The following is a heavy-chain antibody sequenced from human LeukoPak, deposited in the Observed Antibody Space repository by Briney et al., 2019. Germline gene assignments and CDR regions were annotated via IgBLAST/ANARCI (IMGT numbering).Heavy chain of an antibody. D-gene: IGHD6-6*01. J-gene: IGHJ4*02. CDR2: ISGSGGSP. CDR1: GFTFSSNG. Sequence: GGSLRLSCAASGFTFSSNGMSWVRQAPGRGLEWVSVISGSGGSPDYTDSVKGRFTISRDNAKNSLYLQMNSLRAEDTAVYYCARGVGYSSSLYRYWGQGTLVTVSS. V-gene: IGHV3-23*01. CDR3: ARGVGYSSSLYRY.